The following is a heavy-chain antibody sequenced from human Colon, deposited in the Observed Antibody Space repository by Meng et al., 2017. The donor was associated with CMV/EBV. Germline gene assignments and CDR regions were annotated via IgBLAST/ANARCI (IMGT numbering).Heavy chain of an antibody. CDR1: GFSLSDYH. D-gene: IGHD3-3*01. J-gene: IGHJ4*01. CDR3: ARRPYGVVSRRTFDF. V-gene: IGHV3-11*01. Sequence: QEQLVESGGDLVKPGGSLRLSCVASGFSLSDYHMNWVRQTPGKGLEWLAYLTTREGDIFYADSVKGRFTISRDDAKNVLYLQMNSLRSEDTAVYYCARRPYGVVSRRTFDFWGHGTLVTVSS. CDR2: LTTREGDI.